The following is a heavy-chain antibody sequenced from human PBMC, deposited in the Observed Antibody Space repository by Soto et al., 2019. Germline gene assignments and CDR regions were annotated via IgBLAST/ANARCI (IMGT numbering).Heavy chain of an antibody. CDR1: GFTFSSYG. CDR3: AKDRTITAASVRYYFDY. CDR2: ISYDGSNK. V-gene: IGHV3-30*18. D-gene: IGHD6-13*01. J-gene: IGHJ4*02. Sequence: GGSLRLSCAASGFTFSSYGMHWVRQAPGKGLEWVAVISYDGSNKYYADSVKGRFTISRDNSKNTLYLQMNSLRAEDTAVYYCAKDRTITAASVRYYFDYWGQGTLVTVSS.